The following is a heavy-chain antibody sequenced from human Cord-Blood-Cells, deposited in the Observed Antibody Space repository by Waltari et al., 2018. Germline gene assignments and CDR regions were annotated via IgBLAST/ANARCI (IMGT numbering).Heavy chain of an antibody. CDR2: ISGSGGST. J-gene: IGHJ4*02. CDR1: GFTFSSYA. Sequence: EVQLLESGGGLVQPGGSLRLSCAASGFTFSSYAMSWVRQAPGKGLEWVSAISGSGGSTYYADSVKGRFTISRDNSKNTLYLQMNSLRAEDTAVYYCAKVGGVPAAIWIHFDYWGQGTLVTVSS. D-gene: IGHD2-2*02. CDR3: AKVGGVPAAIWIHFDY. V-gene: IGHV3-23*01.